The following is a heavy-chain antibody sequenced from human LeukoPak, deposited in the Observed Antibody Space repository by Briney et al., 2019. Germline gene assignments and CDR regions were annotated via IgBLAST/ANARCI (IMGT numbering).Heavy chain of an antibody. Sequence: ASVKVSCKASGYTLTGYYIHWVRQAPGQGLEWVGWINPHSGDTNYAQNFQGRVTLTRDTSISTAYMELSSLRSEDTAVYYCCTGYCSGGSCSFDYWGQGTLVTVSS. V-gene: IGHV1-2*02. J-gene: IGHJ4*02. CDR2: INPHSGDT. CDR1: GYTLTGYY. D-gene: IGHD2-15*01. CDR3: CTGYCSGGSCSFDY.